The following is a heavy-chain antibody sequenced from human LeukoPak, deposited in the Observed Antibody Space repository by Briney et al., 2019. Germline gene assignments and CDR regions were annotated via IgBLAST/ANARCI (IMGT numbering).Heavy chain of an antibody. D-gene: IGHD2-8*01. Sequence: PGGSLRLSCAASGFTFSNHYMNWVRQAPGKGLEWVSSITSSSSDIYYADSVKGRFTISRDNAKNPLYLQMNSLRAEDTAVYYCARDYCSNGVCYHYMDVWGKGTTVTVSS. CDR1: GFTFSNHY. J-gene: IGHJ6*03. CDR3: ARDYCSNGVCYHYMDV. CDR2: ITSSSSDI. V-gene: IGHV3-21*01.